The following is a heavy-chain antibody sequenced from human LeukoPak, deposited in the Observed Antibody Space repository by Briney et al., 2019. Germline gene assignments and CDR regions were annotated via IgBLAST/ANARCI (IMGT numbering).Heavy chain of an antibody. D-gene: IGHD3-3*01. CDR2: INHSGST. V-gene: IGHV4-34*01. J-gene: IGHJ6*02. CDR1: GGSFSGYY. CDR3: ARSRWSGYLSGGKYYYGMDV. Sequence: SETLSLTCAVYGGSFSGYYWSWIRQPPGKGLEWIGEINHSGSTNYNPSLKSRVTISVDTSKNQFSLQMSSVTAADTAVSYCARSRWSGYLSGGKYYYGMDVWGQGTTVTVSS.